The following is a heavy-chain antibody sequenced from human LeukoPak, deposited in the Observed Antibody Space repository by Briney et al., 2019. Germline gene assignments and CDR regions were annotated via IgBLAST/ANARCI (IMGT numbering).Heavy chain of an antibody. V-gene: IGHV1-18*01. J-gene: IGHJ6*02. CDR2: ISAYNGNT. CDR1: GYTFTSYG. CDR3: ARSIDYYDSSGAMKDV. Sequence: VASVKVSCKASGYTFTSYGISWVRQAPGQGLEWMGWISAYNGNTNYAQKLQGRVTMTTDTSTSTAYMELRSLRSDDTAVYYCARSIDYYDSSGAMKDVWGQGTTVTVSS. D-gene: IGHD3-22*01.